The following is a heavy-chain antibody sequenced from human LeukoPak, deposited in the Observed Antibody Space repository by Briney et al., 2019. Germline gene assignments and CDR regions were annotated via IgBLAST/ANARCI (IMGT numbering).Heavy chain of an antibody. CDR1: GFTFSSYS. Sequence: GGSLRLSCAASGFTFSSYSMNWVRQAPGKGLEWVSSISSSSSYIYYADSVKGRFTISRGNAKNSLYLQMNSLRAEDTAVYYCARDKEHYYDSSGYSDFDYWGQGTLVTVSS. J-gene: IGHJ4*02. CDR2: ISSSSSYI. V-gene: IGHV3-21*01. CDR3: ARDKEHYYDSSGYSDFDY. D-gene: IGHD3-22*01.